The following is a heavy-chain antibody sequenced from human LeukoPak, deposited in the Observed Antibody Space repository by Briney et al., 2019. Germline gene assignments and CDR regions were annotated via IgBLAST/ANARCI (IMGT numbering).Heavy chain of an antibody. J-gene: IGHJ6*03. V-gene: IGHV4-34*01. CDR1: GGSFSGYY. D-gene: IGHD1-26*01. CDR3: ASQGHQEKIVGTTLSYFYMDV. Sequence: SETLSLTCAVYGGSFSGYYLSWIRQPPGKGLEWIGEINHSGSTNYNPSLKSRVTISVDTSKNQFSLKLSSVTAADTAFYYCASQGHQEKIVGTTLSYFYMDVWGKGTTVTVSS. CDR2: INHSGST.